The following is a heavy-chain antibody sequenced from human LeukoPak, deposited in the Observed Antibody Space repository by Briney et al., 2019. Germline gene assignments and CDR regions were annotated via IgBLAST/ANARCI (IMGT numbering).Heavy chain of an antibody. J-gene: IGHJ4*02. V-gene: IGHV3-23*01. CDR2: ISGSASNT. Sequence: QPGGSLRLSCAASGFTFSSYAMSWVRQAPGKGLEWVSAISGSASNTFYADSVKGRFTISRDNSKNTVYLQMSSLRAEDTAVYYCAKDSAFWSGYYDYWGQGTLVTVSS. CDR1: GFTFSSYA. CDR3: AKDSAFWSGYYDY. D-gene: IGHD3-3*01.